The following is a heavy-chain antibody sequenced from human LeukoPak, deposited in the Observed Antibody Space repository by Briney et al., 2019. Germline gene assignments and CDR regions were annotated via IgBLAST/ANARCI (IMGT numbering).Heavy chain of an antibody. D-gene: IGHD3-16*02. CDR3: ARVRFGESSNWFDP. CDR1: GFTVSSNY. Sequence: PGGSLRLSCAASGFTVSSNYMSWVRQAPGKGPEWVSVIYSGGSTYYADSVKGRFTISRDNSKNTLYLQMNSLRAEDTAVYYCARVRFGESSNWFDPWGQGTLVTVSS. J-gene: IGHJ5*02. V-gene: IGHV3-53*01. CDR2: IYSGGST.